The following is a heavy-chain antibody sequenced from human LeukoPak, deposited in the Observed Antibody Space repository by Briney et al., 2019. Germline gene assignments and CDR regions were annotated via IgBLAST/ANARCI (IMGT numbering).Heavy chain of an antibody. CDR1: GFTFSSYA. V-gene: IGHV3-23*01. CDR3: AKRASPPYYFDY. J-gene: IGHJ4*02. Sequence: GGSLRLSCAASGFTFSSYAMSWVLQAPGKGLEWVSAISTSGGSTYYADSVKGRFTISRDNSKNTLCLQMNSLSAEDTAVYYCAKRASPPYYFDYWGQGTLVTVSS. CDR2: ISTSGGST.